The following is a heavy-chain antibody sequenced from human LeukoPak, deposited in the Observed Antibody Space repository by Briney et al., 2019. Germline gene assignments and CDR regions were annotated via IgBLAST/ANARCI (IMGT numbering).Heavy chain of an antibody. V-gene: IGHV3-20*04. CDR3: AKGGGEYYYYYMDV. CDR2: INWNGGST. D-gene: IGHD3-10*01. Sequence: GGSLRLSCAASGFTFDDYGMSWVRQAPGKGLEWVSGINWNGGSTGYADSVKGRFTISRDNAKNSLYLQMNSLRAEDTAVYYCAKGGGEYYYYYMDVWGKGTTVTISS. CDR1: GFTFDDYG. J-gene: IGHJ6*03.